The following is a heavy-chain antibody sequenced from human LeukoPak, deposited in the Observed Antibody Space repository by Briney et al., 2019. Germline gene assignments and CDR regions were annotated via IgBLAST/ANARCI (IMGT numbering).Heavy chain of an antibody. CDR1: GFTFSNAW. CDR3: ATDFYDTT. D-gene: IGHD3-22*01. Sequence: GGSLRLSCATSGFTFSNAWMNWVRQAPGKGLEWVGRIRNNSDGGTIDYAAPVIGRFALSRDDSKNTLYLQMNRLQTEDTAVYYCATDFYDTTWGQGTLVTVSS. CDR2: IRNNSDGGTI. V-gene: IGHV3-15*07. J-gene: IGHJ5*02.